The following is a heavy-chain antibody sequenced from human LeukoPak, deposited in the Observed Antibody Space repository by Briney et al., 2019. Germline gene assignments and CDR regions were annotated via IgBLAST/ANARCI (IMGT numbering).Heavy chain of an antibody. Sequence: GGSLRLSCAASGFTFSSYAMSWVRQAPGKGLEWVSAISGSGGSTNYADSVKGRFTISRDNSKNTLYLQMNNLRAEDTAVYYCAKNPYYDILTGYFYFQYWGQGTLVTVSS. V-gene: IGHV3-23*01. J-gene: IGHJ1*01. D-gene: IGHD3-9*01. CDR1: GFTFSSYA. CDR3: AKNPYYDILTGYFYFQY. CDR2: ISGSGGST.